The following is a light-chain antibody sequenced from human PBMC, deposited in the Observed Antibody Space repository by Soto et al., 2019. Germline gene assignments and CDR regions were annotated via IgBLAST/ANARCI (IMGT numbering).Light chain of an antibody. CDR1: STDIGGYDF. Sequence: QSALTQPPSASGSPGQSVTISCSGTSTDIGGYDFVSWYQQQPGKAPRLLIYEVYKRPAGVPDRFSGSKSGNTASLTVSGLQDEDEADYYGASFARSKDPCVVFGGGTKVTVL. CDR2: EVY. J-gene: IGLJ2*01. V-gene: IGLV2-8*01. CDR3: ASFARSKDPCVV.